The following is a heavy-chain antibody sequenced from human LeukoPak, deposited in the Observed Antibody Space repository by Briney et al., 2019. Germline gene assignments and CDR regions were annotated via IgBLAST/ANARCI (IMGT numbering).Heavy chain of an antibody. CDR3: AVSPNHDSSGYYYETSIDY. Sequence: SVKVSCKASGGTFSSYAISWVRHAPGQGLEWMGRIIPIFGTANYAQKFQGRVTITTDESTSTAYMELSSLRSEDTAVYYCAVSPNHDSSGYYYETSIDYWGQGTLVTVSS. CDR2: IIPIFGTA. J-gene: IGHJ4*02. D-gene: IGHD3-22*01. CDR1: GGTFSSYA. V-gene: IGHV1-69*05.